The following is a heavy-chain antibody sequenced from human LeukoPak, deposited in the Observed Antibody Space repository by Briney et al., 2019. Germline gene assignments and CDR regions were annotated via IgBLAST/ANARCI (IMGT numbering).Heavy chain of an antibody. D-gene: IGHD3-10*01. J-gene: IGHJ3*02. CDR3: ASLMVRGIPFVDI. Sequence: PGGSLRLSCAASGFTFSSYSMNWVRQAPGKGLEWVSSISSSSSYIYYADSVKGRFTISRDNAKNSLYLQMNSLRAEDTAVYYRASLMVRGIPFVDIWGQGTMVTVSS. CDR1: GFTFSSYS. CDR2: ISSSSSYI. V-gene: IGHV3-21*01.